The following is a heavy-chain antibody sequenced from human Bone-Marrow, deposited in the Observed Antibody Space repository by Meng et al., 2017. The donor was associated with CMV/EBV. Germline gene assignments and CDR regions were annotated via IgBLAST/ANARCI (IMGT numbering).Heavy chain of an antibody. D-gene: IGHD1-26*01. CDR1: GGTFSSYA. J-gene: IGHJ4*02. Sequence: SVKVSCKASGGTFSSYAISWVRQAPGQGLEWMGGIIPILGIANYAQKFQGRVTITADKSTSTAYMELSSLRSEDTAVYYCARGLVVGAAFDYWGQGKLVTVSS. CDR3: ARGLVVGAAFDY. CDR2: IIPILGIA. V-gene: IGHV1-69*10.